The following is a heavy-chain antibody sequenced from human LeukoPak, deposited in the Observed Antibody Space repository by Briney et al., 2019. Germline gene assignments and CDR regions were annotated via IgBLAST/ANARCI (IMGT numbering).Heavy chain of an antibody. J-gene: IGHJ4*02. CDR2: IYYSGSI. CDR1: CGSISSSSYY. D-gene: IGHD6-13*01. V-gene: IGHV4-39*01. CDR3: GRKNQYSRSWYGSGRGYFDY. Sequence: SDPLSLTCTVSCGSISSSSYYWRWLRQPPGKGLEWIGSIYYSGSIYYNPSLKRRVTISVDTSKNQFSLKPSSVTAADTAVYYWGRKNQYSRSWYGSGRGYFDYWGQGTLVTVYS.